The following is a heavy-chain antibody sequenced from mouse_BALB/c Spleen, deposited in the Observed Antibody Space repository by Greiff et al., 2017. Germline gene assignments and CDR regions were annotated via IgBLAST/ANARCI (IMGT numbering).Heavy chain of an antibody. CDR1: GFTFSSYA. CDR3: ARGGFITTVDYAMDY. D-gene: IGHD1-1*01. CDR2: ISSGGST. V-gene: IGHV5-6-5*01. Sequence: EVQLVESGGGLVKPGGSLKLSCAASGFTFSSYAMSWVRQTPEKRLEWVASISSGGSTYYPDSVKGRFTISRDIARNILYLQMSSLRSEDTAMYYCARGGFITTVDYAMDYWGQGTSVTVSS. J-gene: IGHJ4*01.